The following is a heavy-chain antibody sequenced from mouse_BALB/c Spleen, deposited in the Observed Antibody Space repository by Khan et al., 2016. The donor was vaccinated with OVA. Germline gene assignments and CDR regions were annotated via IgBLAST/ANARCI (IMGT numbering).Heavy chain of an antibody. Sequence: EVQLVESGGGLVQPGGSRKLSCAASGFTFTSFGLHWVRQTPEKGLEWVAYISGGSTIIYYADTVKGRFTISRDNPNNTLFLQMTSLRSEDTAMYYCARRAYYGTSYVNFDYWGQGTTLTVPS. CDR1: GFTFTSFG. CDR2: ISGGSTII. J-gene: IGHJ2*01. CDR3: ARRAYYGTSYVNFDY. D-gene: IGHD1-1*01. V-gene: IGHV5-17*02.